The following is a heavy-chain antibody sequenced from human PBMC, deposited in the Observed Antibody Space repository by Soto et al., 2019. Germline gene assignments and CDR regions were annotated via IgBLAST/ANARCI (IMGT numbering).Heavy chain of an antibody. CDR3: ANVLRLDY. D-gene: IGHD2-8*01. CDR1: GFTFSSYG. CDR2: ISYDGSNK. Sequence: PVGSLRLSCAASGFTFSSYGMHWVRQAPGKGLEWVAVISYDGSNKYYADSVKGRFTISRDNSKNTLYLQMNSLRAEDTAVYYCANVLRLDYWGQGTLVTVSS. V-gene: IGHV3-30*18. J-gene: IGHJ4*02.